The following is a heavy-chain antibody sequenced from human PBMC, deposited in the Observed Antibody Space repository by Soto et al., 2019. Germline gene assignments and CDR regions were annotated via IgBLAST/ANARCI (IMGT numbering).Heavy chain of an antibody. J-gene: IGHJ6*02. CDR2: IGFDGTNI. D-gene: IGHD1-1*01. Sequence: QGQLVESGGGVVQPGRSLRLSCVASGFDFKTYGMHWVRQAPGKGLEWVAVIGFDGTNIHYSDSVRGRFSISRDNSENTVSLQINSLRAEDTAVYYCAREKRHNSLGGRFGMDVWGQGTTVTVS. V-gene: IGHV3-33*01. CDR1: GFDFKTYG. CDR3: AREKRHNSLGGRFGMDV.